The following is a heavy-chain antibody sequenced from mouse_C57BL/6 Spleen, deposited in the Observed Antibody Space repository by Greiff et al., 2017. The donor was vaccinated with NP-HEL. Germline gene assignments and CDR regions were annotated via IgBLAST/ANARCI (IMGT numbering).Heavy chain of an antibody. J-gene: IGHJ4*01. CDR3: ARVSPTSYAMDY. Sequence: EVMLVESGGGLVKPGGSLKLSCAASGFTFSSYAMSWVRQTPEKRLEWVATISDGGSYTYYPDNVKGRFTISRDNAKNNLYLQMSHLKSEDTAMYYCARVSPTSYAMDYWGQRTSVTVSS. CDR2: ISDGGSYT. V-gene: IGHV5-4*03. CDR1: GFTFSSYA.